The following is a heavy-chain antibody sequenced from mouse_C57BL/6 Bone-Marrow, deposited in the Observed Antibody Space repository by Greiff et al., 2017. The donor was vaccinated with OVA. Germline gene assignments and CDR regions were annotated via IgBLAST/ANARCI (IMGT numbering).Heavy chain of an antibody. CDR2: IYPGNSDT. CDR3: TSYNYGNAYFDY. J-gene: IGHJ2*01. CDR1: GYTFNSYW. V-gene: IGHV1-5*01. Sequence: VQLQQSGTVLARPGASVKMSCKTSGYTFNSYWMHWVNQRPGQGLEWIGAIYPGNSDTSYNQKFKGKAKLTAVTSASPAYMELRSMTTEDSAVYGCTSYNYGNAYFDYWGQGTTLTVSA. D-gene: IGHD1-1*01.